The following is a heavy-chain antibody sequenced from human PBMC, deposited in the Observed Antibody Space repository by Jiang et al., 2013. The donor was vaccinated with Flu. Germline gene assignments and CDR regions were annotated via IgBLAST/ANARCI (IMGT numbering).Heavy chain of an antibody. V-gene: IGHV4-39*01. Sequence: PGLVKPSETVSLTCFVSGDSISLTGSYWGWLRQPPGKGLEWIANIYYSGSTYYNPSLEGRVTISVDTSRNQFSLRLTSVTAADGAVYYCARLMGASGHFDYWGPGTLVSVSS. J-gene: IGHJ4*02. CDR2: IYYSGST. D-gene: IGHD3-16*01. CDR1: GDSISLTGSY. CDR3: ARLMGASGHFDY.